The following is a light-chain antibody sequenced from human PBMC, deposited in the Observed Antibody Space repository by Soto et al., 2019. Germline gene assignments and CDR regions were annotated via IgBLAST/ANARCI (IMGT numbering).Light chain of an antibody. CDR2: EVS. CDR1: SSDVGGYNY. Sequence: QSVLTQPASVSGSPGQSITISCTGTSSDVGGYNYVSWYQQHPGKAPKLMIYEVSNRPSEVSNRFSGSKSGNTASLTISGLQAEDEADYYCNSYTSSNTRVFGGGTKLT. CDR3: NSYTSSNTRV. J-gene: IGLJ2*01. V-gene: IGLV2-14*01.